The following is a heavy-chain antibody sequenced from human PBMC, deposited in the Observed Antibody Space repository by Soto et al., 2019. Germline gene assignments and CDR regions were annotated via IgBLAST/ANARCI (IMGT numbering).Heavy chain of an antibody. J-gene: IGHJ5*02. V-gene: IGHV4-34*01. Sequence: SETLSLTCAVYGGSFSGYYWSWIRQPPGKGLEWIGEINHSGSTNYNPSLKSRVTISVDTSKNQFSLKLSSVTAADTAVYYCARGALTYYYGSGSYNRRRNNWFDPWGQGTLVTAPQ. CDR2: INHSGST. CDR3: ARGALTYYYGSGSYNRRRNNWFDP. CDR1: GGSFSGYY. D-gene: IGHD3-10*01.